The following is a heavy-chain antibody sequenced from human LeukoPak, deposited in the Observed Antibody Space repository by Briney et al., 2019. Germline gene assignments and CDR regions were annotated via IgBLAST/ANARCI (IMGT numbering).Heavy chain of an antibody. J-gene: IGHJ4*02. D-gene: IGHD2-2*01. CDR1: GFTFSNYA. V-gene: IGHV3-23*01. CDR2: ISGSGDYT. CDR3: AKESNLIVVVPAACDY. Sequence: GGSLRLSCAASGFTFSNYAMTWVRQAPGKGLEWVSTISGSGDYTYYADSVKGRFTISRDNSKNTLYLQMNSLRAEDTAVYYCAKESNLIVVVPAACDYWGQGTLVTVSS.